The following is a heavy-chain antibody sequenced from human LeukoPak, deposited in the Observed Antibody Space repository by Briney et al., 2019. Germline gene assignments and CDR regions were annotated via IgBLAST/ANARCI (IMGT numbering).Heavy chain of an antibody. CDR2: INHRGST. CDR3: ATYSTGFDI. J-gene: IGHJ3*02. D-gene: IGHD6-19*01. CDR1: GGSFSDYY. Sequence: SETLSLTCAVYGGSFSDYYWTWIRQPPGKGLEWIGEINHRGSTHHNPSLKSRVTMSVDTSKKQFSLKLSSVTAADTAVYYCATYSTGFDIWGQGTVVTVSS. V-gene: IGHV4-34*01.